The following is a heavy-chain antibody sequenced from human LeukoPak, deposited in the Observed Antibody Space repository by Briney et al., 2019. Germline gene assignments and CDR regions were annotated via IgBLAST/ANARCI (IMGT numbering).Heavy chain of an antibody. V-gene: IGHV3-48*01. J-gene: IGHJ6*04. D-gene: IGHD3-10*02. CDR3: AELGITMIGGV. Sequence: GGSLRLSCAASGFTFSDYGMNWVRQAPGKGLEWLSHISGTSTTIKYVDSVKGRFTISRDNAKNSVYLQMNSLRAEDTAVYYCAELGITMIGGVWGKGTTVTISS. CDR2: ISGTSTTI. CDR1: GFTFSDYG.